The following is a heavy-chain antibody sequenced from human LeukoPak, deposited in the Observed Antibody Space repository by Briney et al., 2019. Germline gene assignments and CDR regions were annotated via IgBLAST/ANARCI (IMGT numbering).Heavy chain of an antibody. CDR3: TRCSGGSCYLQFDY. CDR1: GFTFGDYA. V-gene: IGHV3-49*04. Sequence: GGSLRLSCTASGFTFGDYAMSWVRQAPGKGLEWVGFIRRKAYGGTTEYAASVKGKLTISRDDSKSTAYLQKNSLKTEDTAVYYCTRCSGGSCYLQFDYWGQGTLVTVSS. D-gene: IGHD2-15*01. CDR2: IRRKAYGGTT. J-gene: IGHJ4*02.